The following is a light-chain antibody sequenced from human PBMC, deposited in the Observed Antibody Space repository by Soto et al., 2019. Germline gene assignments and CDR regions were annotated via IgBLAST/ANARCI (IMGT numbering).Light chain of an antibody. V-gene: IGKV3-20*01. CDR3: QQYGASPYT. Sequence: IVLTQSPGTLSLSPGEKATLFCRASESVSSSYLAWYQQKPGQGPRLLIYDASTRATGIPDRFSGSGSGTDFTLTINRLEPEDFAVYFCQQYGASPYTFGQGTKLELK. CDR2: DAS. CDR1: ESVSSSY. J-gene: IGKJ2*01.